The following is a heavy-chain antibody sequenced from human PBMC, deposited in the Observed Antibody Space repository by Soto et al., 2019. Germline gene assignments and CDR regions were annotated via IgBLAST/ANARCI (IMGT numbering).Heavy chain of an antibody. CDR2: INAGNGDT. J-gene: IGHJ4*02. Sequence: QVQLVQSGPEMKKPGASVKLSCKASGITYNTYAIHWVRQAPGQGLEWMGWINAGNGDTRISQNFQGRVTLTRDTSASTVYMDLDSLKSEDTGLYYCARALSGYVTWGQGTLVTVSS. CDR3: ARALSGYVT. V-gene: IGHV1-3*01. CDR1: GITYNTYA. D-gene: IGHD5-12*01.